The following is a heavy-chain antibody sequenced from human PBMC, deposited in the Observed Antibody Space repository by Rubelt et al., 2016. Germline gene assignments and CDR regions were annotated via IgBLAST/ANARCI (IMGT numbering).Heavy chain of an antibody. V-gene: IGHV4-34*01. D-gene: IGHD3-22*01. Sequence: QVQLEQWGGGLLQPSETLSLTCTVLGGPFNGFYWTWIRQSPGKGLEWIGQINDRGSANYNPSLESRLTMSIDTSNRSFSLKLTSGIAAETAVYYYARGTDYFDTSGFVYWGLGTPVTVSS. CDR1: GGPFNGFY. J-gene: IGHJ4*02. CDR3: ARGTDYFDTSGFVY. CDR2: INDRGSA.